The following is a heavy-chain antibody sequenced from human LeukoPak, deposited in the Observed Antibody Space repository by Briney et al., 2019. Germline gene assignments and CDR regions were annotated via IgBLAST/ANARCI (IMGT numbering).Heavy chain of an antibody. CDR2: IKIDGSEK. CDR3: ASYVGGTTGFDS. CDR1: GFTFSSYW. D-gene: IGHD1-26*01. J-gene: IGHJ4*02. V-gene: IGHV3-7*05. Sequence: PGGSLRLSCAASGFTFSSYWMSWVRQAPGRGLEWVANIKIDGSEKFYVDSVKGRFTTSRDNAKNSLYLQMSSLRAEDTAVYFCASYVGGTTGFDSWGQGTLVTVSS.